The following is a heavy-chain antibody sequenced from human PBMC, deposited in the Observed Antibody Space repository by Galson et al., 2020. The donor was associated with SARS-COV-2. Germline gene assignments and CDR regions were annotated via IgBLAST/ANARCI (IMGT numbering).Heavy chain of an antibody. D-gene: IGHD3-10*01. V-gene: IGHV4-59*13. J-gene: IGHJ4*02. CDR2: RYYSGSA. CDR1: GGSITGDY. Sequence: SETLSLTCSVPGGSITGDYWTWIRQPPGKGLEWIGYRYYSGSAVYNPSLESRVTMSVDMSKSHVSLSLSSVTTADTAVYYCATQLRGSYSQFDDWGQGILVTVSS. CDR3: ATQLRGSYSQFDD.